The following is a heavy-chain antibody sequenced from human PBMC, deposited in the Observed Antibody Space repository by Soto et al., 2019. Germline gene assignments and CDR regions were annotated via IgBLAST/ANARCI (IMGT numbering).Heavy chain of an antibody. J-gene: IGHJ4*02. V-gene: IGHV4-30-2*01. CDR2: INHLETT. D-gene: IGHD1-26*01. Sequence: KPSETLSLTCTVSGASITFGGYSWSWIRRTPGKGLEWIGYINHLETTFYNPSFESRLTLSIDRAKNQFSLKLHSMSAADRAVYFCARGGGSDSFDYWGQGILVTVSS. CDR1: GASITFGGYS. CDR3: ARGGGSDSFDY.